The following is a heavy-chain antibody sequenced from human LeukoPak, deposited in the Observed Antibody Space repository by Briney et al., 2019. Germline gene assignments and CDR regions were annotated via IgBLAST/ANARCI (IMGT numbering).Heavy chain of an antibody. D-gene: IGHD2-2*01. V-gene: IGHV3-64D*06. CDR1: GFTFSSYA. CDR2: ISSNGGST. CDR3: LKPGLGYCSSTSCYARNWFDP. Sequence: PGGSLRLSCSASGFTFSSYAMHWVRQAPGKGLEYVSAISSNGGSTYYADSVKGRFTISRDNSKNTLYLQMSSLRAEDTAVYYWLKPGLGYCSSTSCYARNWFDPWGQGTLVTVSS. J-gene: IGHJ5*02.